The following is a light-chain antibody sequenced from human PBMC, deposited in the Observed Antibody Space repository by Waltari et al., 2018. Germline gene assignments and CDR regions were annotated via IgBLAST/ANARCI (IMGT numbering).Light chain of an antibody. J-gene: IGKJ1*01. V-gene: IGKV3-11*01. CDR3: QQCSTWPRT. CDR1: QSVYSY. Sequence: EIVLPQSPATLSLSPGERATLSCRASQSVYSYLAWYQHKPGQSPRLLIYGASTRAAGIPARFSGSGSGTDFSLTISSLEPEDFAVYYCQQCSTWPRTFGQGTKVEIK. CDR2: GAS.